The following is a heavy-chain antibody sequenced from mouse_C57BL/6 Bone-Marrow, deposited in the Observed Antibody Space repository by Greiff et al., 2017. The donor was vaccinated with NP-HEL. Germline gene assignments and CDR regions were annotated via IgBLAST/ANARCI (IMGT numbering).Heavy chain of an antibody. CDR3: ARQGDSSGYNAMDY. CDR1: GYSFTGYY. CDR2: INPSTGGT. D-gene: IGHD3-2*02. V-gene: IGHV1-42*01. J-gene: IGHJ4*01. Sequence: EVKLMESGPELVKPGASVKISCKASGYSFTGYYMNWVKQSPEKSLEWIGEINPSTGGTTYNQKFKAKATLTVDKSSSTAYMQLKSLTSEDSAVYYCARQGDSSGYNAMDYWGQGTSVTVSS.